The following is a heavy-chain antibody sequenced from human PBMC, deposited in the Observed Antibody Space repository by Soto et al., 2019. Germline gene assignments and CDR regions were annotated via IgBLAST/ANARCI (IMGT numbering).Heavy chain of an antibody. Sequence: QVQLVQSGAEVKKPGSSVKVSCKASGGTFSSYAISWVRQAPGQGLEWMGGIIPIFGTANYAQKFQGRVTITXXDXTXXAYMELSSLRSEDTAVYYCARSLGSSGYYALDFDLWGRGTLVTVSS. J-gene: IGHJ2*01. V-gene: IGHV1-69*05. CDR2: IIPIFGTA. CDR1: GGTFSSYA. D-gene: IGHD3-22*01. CDR3: ARSLGSSGYYALDFDL.